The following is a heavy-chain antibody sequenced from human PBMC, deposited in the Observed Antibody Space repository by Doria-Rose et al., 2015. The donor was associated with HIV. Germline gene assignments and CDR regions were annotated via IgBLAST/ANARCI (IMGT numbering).Heavy chain of an antibody. Sequence: QVQLQESGPGLVRPSQTLSLTCTVLGDSISSGDSFWSWIRQPPGKGPEWIGYISSSGTTYYYPSLRGRLTISLDASKNQFSLNLNSVTAADTAVYYCARARNYGFPHFFDFWGQGTLVTASS. D-gene: IGHD3-10*01. J-gene: IGHJ4*02. CDR3: ARARNYGFPHFFDF. V-gene: IGHV4-30-4*01. CDR2: ISSSGTT. CDR1: GDSISSGDSF.